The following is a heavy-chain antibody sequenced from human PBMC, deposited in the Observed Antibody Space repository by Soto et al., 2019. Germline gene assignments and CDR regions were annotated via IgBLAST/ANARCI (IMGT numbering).Heavy chain of an antibody. D-gene: IGHD2-8*01. CDR3: AKNGQPPYYYYGLDV. CDR1: GYTFTRYG. J-gene: IGHJ6*02. Sequence: QGHLVQSGAEVKKPGTSVKVSCKASGYTFTRYGISWVRQAPGQGLEWMGWISGYNGDTNYAQNLQGRVTMTIVTSTSTAYMELRSLTSDDTAVYYCAKNGQPPYYYYGLDVWGQGTTVTVSS. V-gene: IGHV1-18*01. CDR2: ISGYNGDT.